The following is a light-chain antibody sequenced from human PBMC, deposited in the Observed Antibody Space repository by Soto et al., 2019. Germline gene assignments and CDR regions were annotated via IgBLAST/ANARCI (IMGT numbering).Light chain of an antibody. J-gene: IGLJ3*02. V-gene: IGLV1-44*01. CDR2: STN. Sequence: QSVLTQPPSASGTPGQRITISCSGTSSNIGSNPINWYHQLPGTAPKLLIYSTNQRPSGVTDRFSGSKSGTSASLAISGLESEDEADYYCATWDDSLNGWVFGGGTKLTVL. CDR1: SSNIGSNP. CDR3: ATWDDSLNGWV.